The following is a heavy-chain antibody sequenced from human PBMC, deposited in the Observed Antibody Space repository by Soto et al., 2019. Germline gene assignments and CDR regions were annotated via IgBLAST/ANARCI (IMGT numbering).Heavy chain of an antibody. V-gene: IGHV4-39*01. J-gene: IGHJ5*02. Sequence: PKETPSITSPVPQGCINRTRFFWGWIRQQPGKGLEWIGSIYYSGTTYYNPSLKSRVTISVDTSKNQFSLKLSSVTAADTAVYYCARHGERPIRSLKWFAPWGQGTLVIVS. CDR2: IYYSGTT. D-gene: IGHD4-17*01. CDR1: QGCINRTRFF. CDR3: ARHGERPIRSLKWFAP.